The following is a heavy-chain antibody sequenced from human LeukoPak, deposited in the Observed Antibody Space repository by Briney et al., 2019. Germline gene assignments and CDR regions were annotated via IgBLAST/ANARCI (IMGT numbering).Heavy chain of an antibody. CDR3: ATSTMIVVITEGY. V-gene: IGHV1-2*02. D-gene: IGHD3-22*01. CDR2: INPNSGAT. J-gene: IGHJ4*02. Sequence: ASVKVSCKASGYTFTGYYMHWVRQAPGHGLEWMGWINPNSGATHYAQKFQGRVTMTGDTSINTAYMDLSRLRSDDTAVYYCATSTMIVVITEGYWGQGTLVTVSS. CDR1: GYTFTGYY.